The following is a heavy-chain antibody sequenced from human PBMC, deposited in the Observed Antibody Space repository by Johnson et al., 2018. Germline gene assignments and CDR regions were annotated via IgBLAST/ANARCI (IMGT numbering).Heavy chain of an antibody. D-gene: IGHD5-18*01. V-gene: IGHV4-59*01. CDR1: GGSISSYY. CDR3: ARGSDTAMENYYYDYMDV. Sequence: QVQLQESGPGLVKXSETXSLXCTVSGGSISSYYWSWLRQPPGKGLEWIGYIYYSGSPNYNPSLKSRVTISVDTSKNQFSLKLSSVTAADTAVYYCARGSDTAMENYYYDYMDVWGKGTTVTVSS. CDR2: IYYSGSP. J-gene: IGHJ6*03.